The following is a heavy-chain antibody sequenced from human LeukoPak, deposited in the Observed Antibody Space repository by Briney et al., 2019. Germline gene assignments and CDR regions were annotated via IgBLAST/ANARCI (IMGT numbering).Heavy chain of an antibody. Sequence: GGSLRLSCAASGFTFSSYSMNWVRQAPGKGLEWVSSISSSSSYIYYADSVKGRFTISRDNAKNSLYLQMNSLRAEDTAVYYCARYNWNYAYYFDYWGQGTLDTVSS. CDR1: GFTFSSYS. CDR2: ISSSSSYI. V-gene: IGHV3-21*01. J-gene: IGHJ4*02. D-gene: IGHD1-7*01. CDR3: ARYNWNYAYYFDY.